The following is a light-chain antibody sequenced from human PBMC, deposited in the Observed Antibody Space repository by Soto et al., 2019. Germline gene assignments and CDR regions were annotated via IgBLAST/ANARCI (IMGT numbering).Light chain of an antibody. CDR2: EVS. V-gene: IGLV2-14*01. CDR1: SSDVGAYNY. CDR3: CSFAGNYIYV. Sequence: QSALTQPASVSGSPGQSVTISCTGTSSDVGAYNYVSWYQLHPGKAPKLLISEVSNRPSGVSSRFSGSKSGNTASLTISGLQSEDEADYYCCSFAGNYIYVFGTGTKVTVL. J-gene: IGLJ1*01.